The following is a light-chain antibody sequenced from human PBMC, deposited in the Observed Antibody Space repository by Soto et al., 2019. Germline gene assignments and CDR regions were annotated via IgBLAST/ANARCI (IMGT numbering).Light chain of an antibody. V-gene: IGKV3-15*01. J-gene: IGKJ4*01. CDR3: QHYSKWPLT. CDR2: GAS. CDR1: HSVSNN. Sequence: EIVMTQSPATLSVSPGERATLSCRASHSVSNNLAWYQHKPGQGPRLLIYGASTRATGIPANFSGSGSGTEFTLTISSLQSEDFAVYYCQHYSKWPLTFGGGTKVEIK.